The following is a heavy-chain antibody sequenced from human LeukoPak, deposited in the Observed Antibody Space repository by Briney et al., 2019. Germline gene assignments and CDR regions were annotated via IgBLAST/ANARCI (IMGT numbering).Heavy chain of an antibody. V-gene: IGHV3-21*01. CDR2: ISSSSSYI. D-gene: IGHD3-22*01. CDR3: ARVSYYYDSSGYRDY. Sequence: GGSLRLSCAASGFTFSSYSMNWVRQAPGKGLEWVSSISSSSSYIYYADSVKGRITISRDNAKNSLYLQMNSLRAEDTAVYYCARVSYYYDSSGYRDYWGQGTLVTVSS. J-gene: IGHJ4*02. CDR1: GFTFSSYS.